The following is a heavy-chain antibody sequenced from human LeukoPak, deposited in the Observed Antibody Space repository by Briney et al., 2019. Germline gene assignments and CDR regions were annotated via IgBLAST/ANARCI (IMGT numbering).Heavy chain of an antibody. Sequence: SETLSLTCSVSGGSISTYYWSWLRQPPGYGLEWIAYLYYSGSTNYNPSLKSRVTISVDTSNNQFTLKLSSMPDADTAVYYCARFSNNYDILTGYPMYYFDYWGQGTLVTVSS. D-gene: IGHD3-9*01. V-gene: IGHV4-59*01. CDR3: ARFSNNYDILTGYPMYYFDY. CDR1: GGSISTYY. J-gene: IGHJ4*02. CDR2: LYYSGST.